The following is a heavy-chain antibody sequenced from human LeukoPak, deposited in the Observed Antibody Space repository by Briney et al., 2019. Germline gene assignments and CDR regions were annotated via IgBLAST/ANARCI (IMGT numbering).Heavy chain of an antibody. Sequence: GGSLRLSCAASGFTLSSYAMSWVRQGPGKGLEWASAISVSGNTYHADSVKGRFTISRDSYKNTLYLQMNSLRAEDAAVYYCAKAPVTTCSGAYCYPFDYWGQGTLVTVSS. CDR1: GFTLSSYA. D-gene: IGHD2-15*01. CDR3: AKAPVTTCSGAYCYPFDY. J-gene: IGHJ4*02. V-gene: IGHV3-23*01. CDR2: ISVSGNT.